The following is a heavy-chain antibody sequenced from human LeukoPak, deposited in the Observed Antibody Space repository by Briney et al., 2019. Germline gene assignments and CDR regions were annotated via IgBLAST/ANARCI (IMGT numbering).Heavy chain of an antibody. CDR2: ISSGGST. V-gene: IGHV3-66*01. CDR3: ASRDKGYYYGMDV. J-gene: IGHJ6*02. Sequence: GGSLRLSCAASGFTVHSNYMRWVRPTPPKGLPWVSLISSGGSTYYADSVKGRFTISRDNSKNTLYLQMNSLRAEDTAVYFCASRDKGYYYGMDVWGQGTTVTVSS. CDR1: GFTVHSNY. D-gene: IGHD5-24*01.